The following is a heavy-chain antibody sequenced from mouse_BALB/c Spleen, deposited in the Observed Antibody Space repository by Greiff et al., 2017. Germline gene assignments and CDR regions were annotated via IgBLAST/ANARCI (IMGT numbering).Heavy chain of an antibody. J-gene: IGHJ4*01. CDR1: GFTFSSFG. V-gene: IGHV5-17*02. CDR3: ARDNYDAMDY. Sequence: EVKLMESGGGLVQPGGSRKLSCAASGFTFSSFGMHWVRQAPEKGLEWVAYISSGSSTIYYADTVKGRFTISRDYPKNTLFLQMTSLRSEDTAMYYCARDNYDAMDYWGQGTSVTVSS. D-gene: IGHD6-1*01. CDR2: ISSGSSTI.